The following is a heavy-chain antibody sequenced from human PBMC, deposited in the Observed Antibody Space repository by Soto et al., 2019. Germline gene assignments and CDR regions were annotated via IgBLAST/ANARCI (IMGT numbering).Heavy chain of an antibody. Sequence: GGSLRLSCAASGFTFSSYAMSWVRQAPGKGLDWVSAISGSGLTTYYADSVKGGFTISRDNSMNTLYLQMNTLRAEDTAIYYCAKVSSSWYAGFFDLWGQGTLVTVSS. CDR3: AKVSSSWYAGFFDL. J-gene: IGHJ4*02. D-gene: IGHD6-13*01. V-gene: IGHV3-23*01. CDR2: ISGSGLTT. CDR1: GFTFSSYA.